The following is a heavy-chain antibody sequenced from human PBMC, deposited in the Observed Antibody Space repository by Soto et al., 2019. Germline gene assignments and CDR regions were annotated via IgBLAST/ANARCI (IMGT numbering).Heavy chain of an antibody. Sequence: GESLKISCKASGYSFAMYWIGWVRQMPGKGLELMGIMYPGDSDTRYSPSFQGQVTISADKSISTAYLQWSSLKASDTAIYYCARPSYCDGDCTRRPYDYHGMDVWGKGTTVT. CDR1: GYSFAMYW. V-gene: IGHV5-51*01. CDR2: MYPGDSDT. CDR3: ARPSYCDGDCTRRPYDYHGMDV. J-gene: IGHJ6*04. D-gene: IGHD2-21*02.